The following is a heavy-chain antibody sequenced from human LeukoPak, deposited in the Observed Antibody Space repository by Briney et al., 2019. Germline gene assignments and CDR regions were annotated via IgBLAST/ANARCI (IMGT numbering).Heavy chain of an antibody. CDR1: GYTFTSYG. CDR3: ERVPPEVLRYSGDY. Sequence: ASVKVSCKASGYTFTSYGISWVRQAPGRGVEWMGWISAYNGNTNYAQKLQGRVTMTTDTSTSTAYMELRSLRSDDTAVYYCERVPPEVLRYSGDYWGQGTLVTVSS. D-gene: IGHD3-9*01. CDR2: ISAYNGNT. V-gene: IGHV1-18*01. J-gene: IGHJ4*02.